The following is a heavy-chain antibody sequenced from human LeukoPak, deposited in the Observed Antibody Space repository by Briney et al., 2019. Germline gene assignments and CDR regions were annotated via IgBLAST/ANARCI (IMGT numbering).Heavy chain of an antibody. Sequence: PGGSLRLSCTASGFTFSSYAMSWVRQAPGKGLEWVSSISAKALNSGSSYIYYADSVQGRFTLARDDATKSVYLQMNSLRDDDTAVYFCARVVQGGGSGWYGPTFSYDWYFDLWGRGTLVTVSS. CDR1: GFTFSSYA. CDR3: ARVVQGGGSGWYGPTFSYDWYFDL. J-gene: IGHJ2*01. D-gene: IGHD6-13*01. V-gene: IGHV3-21*01. CDR2: ISAKALNSGSSYI.